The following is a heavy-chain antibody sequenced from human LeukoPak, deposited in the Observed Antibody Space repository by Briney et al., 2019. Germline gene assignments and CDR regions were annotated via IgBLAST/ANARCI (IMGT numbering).Heavy chain of an antibody. D-gene: IGHD5-18*01. Sequence: PGGSLRLSCTASGFTLGSHDMHWVRQTTGEGLEWVAAIASGFQTFYAGSVKSRFTVSREDAKNSLYLQMNSLRAGDTAVYYCVREARGYHYTYFDYWGQGTLVTVSS. CDR3: VREARGYHYTYFDY. J-gene: IGHJ4*02. V-gene: IGHV3-13*01. CDR1: GFTLGSHD. CDR2: IASGFQT.